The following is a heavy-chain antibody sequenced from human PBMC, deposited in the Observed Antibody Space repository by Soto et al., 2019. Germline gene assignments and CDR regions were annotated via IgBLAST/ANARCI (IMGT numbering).Heavy chain of an antibody. J-gene: IGHJ4*02. CDR1: GFTFSSYA. CDR3: AKDYSSGWPYYLDY. CDR2: ISGSGGST. Sequence: GGSLRLSCAASGFTFSSYAMSWVRQAPGKGLEWVSAISGSGGSTYYADSVKGRFTISRDNSKNTLYLQLNSLRAEDTAVYYCAKDYSSGWPYYLDYWGQGTLVTVSS. V-gene: IGHV3-23*01. D-gene: IGHD6-19*01.